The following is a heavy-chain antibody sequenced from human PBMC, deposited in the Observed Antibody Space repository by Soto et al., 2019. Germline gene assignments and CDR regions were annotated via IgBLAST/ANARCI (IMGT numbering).Heavy chain of an antibody. Sequence: PSETLPLTCTVSGGSISSYCWSWIRQPPGKGLEWIGEINHSGSTNYNPSLKSRVTISVDTSKNQFSLKLSSVTAADTAVYYCARGHYDFWSGYSSRIDSYYMDVWGKGTTVTVSS. D-gene: IGHD3-3*01. J-gene: IGHJ6*03. CDR1: GGSISSYC. CDR2: INHSGST. CDR3: ARGHYDFWSGYSSRIDSYYMDV. V-gene: IGHV4-34*01.